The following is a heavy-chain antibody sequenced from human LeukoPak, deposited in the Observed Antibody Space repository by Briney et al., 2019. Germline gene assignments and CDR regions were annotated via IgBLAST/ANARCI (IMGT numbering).Heavy chain of an antibody. V-gene: IGHV4-31*03. CDR3: AGDRSRGYSYGYWDY. CDR2: IYYSGST. Sequence: SETLSLTCTVSGGSISSSSYYWGWIRQHPGKGLEWIGYIYYSGSTYYNPSLKSRVTISVDTSKNQFSLKLSSVTAADTAVHYCAGDRSRGYSYGYWDYWGQGTLVTVSS. D-gene: IGHD5-18*01. J-gene: IGHJ4*02. CDR1: GGSISSSSYY.